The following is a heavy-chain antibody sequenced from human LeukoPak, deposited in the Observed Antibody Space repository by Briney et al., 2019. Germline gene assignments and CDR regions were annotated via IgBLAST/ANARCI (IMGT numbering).Heavy chain of an antibody. J-gene: IGHJ3*02. CDR2: IYYSGST. CDR1: GGSISSSSYY. CDR3: ARDGALHILDAFDI. D-gene: IGHD2-21*01. V-gene: IGHV4-39*07. Sequence: PSETLSLTCTVSGGSISSSSYYWGWIRQPPGKGLEWIGSIYYSGSTYYNPSLKSRVTISVDTSKNQFSLKLSSVTAADTAVYYCARDGALHILDAFDIWGQGTMVTVSS.